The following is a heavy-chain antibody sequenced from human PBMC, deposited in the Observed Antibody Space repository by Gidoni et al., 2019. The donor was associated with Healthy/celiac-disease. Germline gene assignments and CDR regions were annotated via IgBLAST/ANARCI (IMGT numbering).Heavy chain of an antibody. J-gene: IGHJ6*02. Sequence: GTAGDTYYPGSVKGRFTISGENAKNSLYLQMNSLRAGDTAVYYCARGHYYGSGANYYYYYGMDVWGQGTTVTVSS. CDR2: GTAGDT. V-gene: IGHV3-13*01. D-gene: IGHD3-10*01. CDR3: ARGHYYGSGANYYYYYGMDV.